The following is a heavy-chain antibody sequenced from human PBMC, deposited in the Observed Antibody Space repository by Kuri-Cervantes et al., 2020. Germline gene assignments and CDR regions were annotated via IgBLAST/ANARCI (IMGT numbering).Heavy chain of an antibody. Sequence: GESLKISCKGSGYSFTSYWIGWVRQMPGKGLEWMGIIYPGDSDTRYSPSFQGQVTISADKSINTTYLQWSSLKASDTAIYYCARSSSWYGNFDLWGRGTLVTVSS. CDR1: GYSFTSYW. J-gene: IGHJ2*01. CDR3: ARSSSWYGNFDL. D-gene: IGHD6-13*01. V-gene: IGHV5-51*01. CDR2: IYPGDSDT.